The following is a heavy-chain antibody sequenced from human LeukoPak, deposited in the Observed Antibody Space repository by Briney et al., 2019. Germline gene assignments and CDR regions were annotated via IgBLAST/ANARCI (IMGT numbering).Heavy chain of an antibody. V-gene: IGHV3-30-3*01. J-gene: IGHJ4*02. CDR1: GFTFSSYA. Sequence: GGFLRLSCAASGFTFSSYAMHWVRQAPGKGLEWVAVISYDGSNKYYADSVKGRFTISSDNSKNTLYLQMNSLRAEDTAVYYCARGEQLVSPFDYWGQGTLVTVSS. D-gene: IGHD6-13*01. CDR2: ISYDGSNK. CDR3: ARGEQLVSPFDY.